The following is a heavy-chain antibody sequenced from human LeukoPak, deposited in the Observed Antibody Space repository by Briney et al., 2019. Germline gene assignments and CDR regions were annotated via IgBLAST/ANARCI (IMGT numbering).Heavy chain of an antibody. V-gene: IGHV4-39*07. CDR3: AAQDIVATRIDY. Sequence: SSETLSLTCTVSGGSISSSTYYWGWVRQPPGKGLEWIGSIYYSGYTYYNPSLKSRVTISVDTSKNQFSLKLSSVTAADTAVYYCAAQDIVATRIDYWGQGTLVTVSS. J-gene: IGHJ4*02. CDR1: GGSISSSTYY. D-gene: IGHD5-12*01. CDR2: IYYSGYT.